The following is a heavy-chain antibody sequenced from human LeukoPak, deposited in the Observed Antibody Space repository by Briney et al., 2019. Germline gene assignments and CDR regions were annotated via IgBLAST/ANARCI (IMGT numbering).Heavy chain of an antibody. D-gene: IGHD3-22*01. Sequence: GGSLRLSCEVSGFIFSSYWTSWVRQAPGKGLEWVGNINQEGSERNHGDSVNGRFTISRDNAENSLYLQMNSLRAEDTAVYYCAKSWNYYDSSGDDALDIWGQGTMVTVSS. CDR2: INQEGSER. J-gene: IGHJ3*02. CDR1: GFIFSSYW. V-gene: IGHV3-7*01. CDR3: AKSWNYYDSSGDDALDI.